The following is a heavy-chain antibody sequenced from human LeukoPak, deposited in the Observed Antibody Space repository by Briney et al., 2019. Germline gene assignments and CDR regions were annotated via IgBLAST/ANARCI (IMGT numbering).Heavy chain of an antibody. CDR1: GGTFSSYA. D-gene: IGHD2-15*01. V-gene: IGHV1-69*01. J-gene: IGHJ6*02. CDR3: ARDGEYCSGGSCYPLAYYYGMDV. CDR2: IIPIFGTA. Sequence: SVKVSCKASGGTFSSYAISWVRQAPGQGLEWMGGIIPIFGTANYAQKFQGRVTITADESTSTAYMELSSLRSEDTAMYYCARDGEYCSGGSCYPLAYYYGMDVWGQGTTVTVSS.